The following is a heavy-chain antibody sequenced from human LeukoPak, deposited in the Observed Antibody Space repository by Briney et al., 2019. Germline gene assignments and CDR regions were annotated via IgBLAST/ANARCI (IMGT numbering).Heavy chain of an antibody. J-gene: IGHJ4*02. D-gene: IGHD6-19*01. Sequence: GGSLRLSCAASGFTFSSYWMSWVRQAPGKGLEWVANIKRDGSEKYYVDSVKGRFTISRDNAKNSLYLQMNSLRAEDTAVYYCASPEVAGIFKYWGQGTLVTVSS. CDR3: ASPEVAGIFKY. CDR1: GFTFSSYW. V-gene: IGHV3-7*01. CDR2: IKRDGSEK.